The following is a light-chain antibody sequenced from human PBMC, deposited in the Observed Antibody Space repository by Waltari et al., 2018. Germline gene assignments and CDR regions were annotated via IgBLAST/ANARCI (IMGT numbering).Light chain of an antibody. Sequence: DIQMTQSPSTLSASVGDRVTITSRASQSIGNWLAWYQQKPGKAPNLLISKASALESGVPSRFSGSGSGTEFTLTISSLQPDDFATYYCHQYSSFPWALGQGTKVEIK. V-gene: IGKV1-5*03. J-gene: IGKJ1*01. CDR2: KAS. CDR3: HQYSSFPWA. CDR1: QSIGNW.